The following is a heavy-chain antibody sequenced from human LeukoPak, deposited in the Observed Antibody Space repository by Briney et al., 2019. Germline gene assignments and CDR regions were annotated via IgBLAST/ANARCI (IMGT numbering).Heavy chain of an antibody. CDR1: GFTVSSNY. CDR3: ARARRGYSYVIDY. Sequence: GGSLRLSCEASGFTVSSNYMSWVRQAPGKGLEWVSVVYSDGSTYYADSVKGRFTISRDNSKNTLFLQMNSLRAEDTAVYYCARARRGYSYVIDYWGQGTLVTVSS. CDR2: VYSDGST. D-gene: IGHD5-18*01. J-gene: IGHJ4*02. V-gene: IGHV3-66*01.